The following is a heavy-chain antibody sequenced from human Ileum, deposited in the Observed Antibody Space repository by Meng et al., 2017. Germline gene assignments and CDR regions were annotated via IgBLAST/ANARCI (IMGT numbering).Heavy chain of an antibody. D-gene: IGHD2-2*01. CDR3: AKSGRYCGSTSCYSYTNWFDP. J-gene: IGHJ5*01. CDR2: ISGSGDST. V-gene: IGHV3-23*01. Sequence: GESLKISCAASGFTFSSYAMSWVRQAPGKGLEWVSAISGSGDSTYYADSVKGRFTISRDNSKNTLYLQINSLRAEDTAVYYCAKSGRYCGSTSCYSYTNWFDPWGQGNQVT. CDR1: GFTFSSYA.